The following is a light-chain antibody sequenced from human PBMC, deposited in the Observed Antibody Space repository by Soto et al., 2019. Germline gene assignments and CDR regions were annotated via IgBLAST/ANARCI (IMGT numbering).Light chain of an antibody. J-gene: IGLJ1*01. V-gene: IGLV2-18*02. CDR1: SSDVGSFNR. CDR3: SSYTTSTTYV. CDR2: DVN. Sequence: QSALTQPPSVSGSPGQSVAISCTGASSDVGSFNRVSWYQQAPGTAPKLIIYDVNNRPSGVPDRFSGSKSGNTASLTISGLQAEDEADYYCSSYTTSTTYVFGTGTKVT.